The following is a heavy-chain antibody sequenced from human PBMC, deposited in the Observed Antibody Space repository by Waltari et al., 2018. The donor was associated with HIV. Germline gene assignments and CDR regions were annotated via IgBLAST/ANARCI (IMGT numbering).Heavy chain of an antibody. CDR2: ISYDRSNK. D-gene: IGHD2-2*02. Sequence: QVQLVQSGGGVVQPGTSLRLSCAASGFTFNYHGMHWVRQAPGKGLEWVALISYDRSNKYYADSVKGRFTSSRDNSKKTVYLQMNSLRPEDTAVYYCAKDRAFFQACYSIIWGQGTLVTVSS. CDR3: AKDRAFFQACYSII. V-gene: IGHV3-30*18. CDR1: GFTFNYHG. J-gene: IGHJ4*02.